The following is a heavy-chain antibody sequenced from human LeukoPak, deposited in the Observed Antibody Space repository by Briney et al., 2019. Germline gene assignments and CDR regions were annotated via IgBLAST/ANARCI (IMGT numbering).Heavy chain of an antibody. CDR1: GFTFDDYA. Sequence: GGSLRLSCAASGFTFDDYAMHWVRHAPGKGLEWVSGISWNSGSIGYADSVKGRFTISRDNAKNSLYLQMNSLRDEDTAVYYCARDRVGAAWADYWGQGTLVTVSS. D-gene: IGHD1-26*01. CDR3: ARDRVGAAWADY. CDR2: ISWNSGSI. J-gene: IGHJ4*02. V-gene: IGHV3-9*01.